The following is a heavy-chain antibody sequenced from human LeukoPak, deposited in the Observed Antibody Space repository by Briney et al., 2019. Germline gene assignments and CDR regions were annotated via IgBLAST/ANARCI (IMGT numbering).Heavy chain of an antibody. CDR2: ISYDGSNK. V-gene: IGHV3-30*14. CDR1: GFTFSSYA. Sequence: GGSLRLSCAASGFTFSSYAMHWVRQAPGKGLEWVAVISYDGSNKYYADSVKGRFTISRDNSKNTLYLQMNSLRAEDTAVYYCATGLLWFGELSDSFDYWGQGTLVTVSS. CDR3: ATGLLWFGELSDSFDY. J-gene: IGHJ4*02. D-gene: IGHD3-10*01.